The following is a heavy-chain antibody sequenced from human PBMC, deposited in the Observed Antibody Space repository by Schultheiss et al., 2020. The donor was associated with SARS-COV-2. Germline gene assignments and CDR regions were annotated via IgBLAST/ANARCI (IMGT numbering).Heavy chain of an antibody. Sequence: GGSLRLSCAASGFTVSSNYMSWVRQAPGKGLEWVSYISSSSSTIYYADSVKGRFTISRDNAKNSLYLQMNSLRAEDTAVYYCAREIRPEGNRRWCWFDPWGQGTLVTVSS. CDR1: GFTVSSNY. CDR2: ISSSSSTI. J-gene: IGHJ5*02. D-gene: IGHD2-8*01. V-gene: IGHV3-11*01. CDR3: AREIRPEGNRRWCWFDP.